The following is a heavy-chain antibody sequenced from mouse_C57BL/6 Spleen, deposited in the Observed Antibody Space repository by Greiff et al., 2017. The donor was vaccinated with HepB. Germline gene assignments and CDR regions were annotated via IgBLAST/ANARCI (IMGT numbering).Heavy chain of an antibody. Sequence: EVQLQQSGTVLARPGASVKMSCKTSGYTFTSYWMHWVKQRPGQGLEWIGAIYPGNSDNSYNQKFKGKAKLTSVTTASTAYMELSSLTNEDSAVYYCTRGDDYPFAYWGQGTLVTVSA. CDR2: IYPGNSDN. CDR3: TRGDDYPFAY. D-gene: IGHD2-4*01. V-gene: IGHV1-5*01. CDR1: GYTFTSYW. J-gene: IGHJ3*01.